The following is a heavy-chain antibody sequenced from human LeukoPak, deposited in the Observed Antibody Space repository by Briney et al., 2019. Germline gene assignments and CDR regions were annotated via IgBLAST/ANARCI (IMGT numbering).Heavy chain of an antibody. J-gene: IGHJ4*02. CDR2: ISGGGGST. D-gene: IGHD6-19*01. CDR3: VNLYSSNC. Sequence: PGGSLRLSCAASGFPLSSYAMSWVRQAPGKGLEWVSGISGGGGSTFYADSVKGRFTISRDNSKNTLYLQMNSLRAEDTAVYYCVNLYSSNCWGQGTLVTVSS. CDR1: GFPLSSYA. V-gene: IGHV3-23*01.